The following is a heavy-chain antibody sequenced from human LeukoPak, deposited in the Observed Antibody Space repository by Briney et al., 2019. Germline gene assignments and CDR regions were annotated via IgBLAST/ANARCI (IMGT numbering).Heavy chain of an antibody. Sequence: AGGSLRLSCAASGFTFSNAWMSWVRQAPGKGLEWVGRIKSKTDGGTTDYAAPVKGRFTISRDDSKNTLYLQMNSLKTEDTAVYYCTTPYYYDSTHPLAPYYFDYWGQGTLVTVSS. CDR1: GFTFSNAW. V-gene: IGHV3-15*01. CDR3: TTPYYYDSTHPLAPYYFDY. J-gene: IGHJ4*02. D-gene: IGHD3-22*01. CDR2: IKSKTDGGTT.